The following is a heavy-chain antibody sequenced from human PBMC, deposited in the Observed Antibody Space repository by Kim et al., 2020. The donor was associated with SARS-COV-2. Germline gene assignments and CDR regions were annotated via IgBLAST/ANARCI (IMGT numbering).Heavy chain of an antibody. V-gene: IGHV4-31*02. J-gene: IGHJ3*02. D-gene: IGHD3-22*01. Sequence: PSPKSRVTKSVDTSKNQFSLKLGSVTAADTAVYYCARARITMIVVDAFDIWGQGTMVTVSS. CDR3: ARARITMIVVDAFDI.